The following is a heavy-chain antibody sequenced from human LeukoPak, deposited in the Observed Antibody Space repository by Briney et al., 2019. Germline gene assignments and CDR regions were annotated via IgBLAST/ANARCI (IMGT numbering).Heavy chain of an antibody. Sequence: PGGSLRLSCAASGFTFSSYGMHWVRQAPGKGLEWVAFIRSDGSNKYYADSVKGRFTISRDNAKNSLYLQMNSLRAEDTAVYYCARDFSYYGSGSYWGYWGQGTLVTVSS. CDR1: GFTFSSYG. V-gene: IGHV3-30*02. CDR3: ARDFSYYGSGSYWGY. D-gene: IGHD3-10*01. J-gene: IGHJ4*02. CDR2: IRSDGSNK.